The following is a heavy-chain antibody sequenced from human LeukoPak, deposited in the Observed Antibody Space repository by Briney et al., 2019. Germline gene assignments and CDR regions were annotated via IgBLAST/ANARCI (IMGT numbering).Heavy chain of an antibody. J-gene: IGHJ4*02. D-gene: IGHD5/OR15-5a*01. CDR1: GFTFSSYW. Sequence: GGSLRLSCAASGFTFSSYWMSWVRQTPEKGLEFVANINQDGSVRNYVDSVKGRFTISRDSAEKSLHLQMNSLRADDTAVYYCARDPGSSAFDSWGQGTLVTVSS. CDR3: ARDPGSSAFDS. CDR2: INQDGSVR. V-gene: IGHV3-7*01.